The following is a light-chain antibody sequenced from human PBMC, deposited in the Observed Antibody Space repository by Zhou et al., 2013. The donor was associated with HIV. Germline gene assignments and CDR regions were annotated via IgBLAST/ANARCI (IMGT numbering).Light chain of an antibody. CDR1: QSLSSSY. CDR2: GAS. Sequence: EIVLTQSPATLSLSPGERATLSCRASQSLSSSYLAWYQQKPGQAPRLLIYGASSRATGIPDRFSGSGSGTDFTLTISRLEPEDFAVYYCQQYGSSPFTFGPGTKVDIK. CDR3: QQYGSSPFT. V-gene: IGKV3-20*01. J-gene: IGKJ3*01.